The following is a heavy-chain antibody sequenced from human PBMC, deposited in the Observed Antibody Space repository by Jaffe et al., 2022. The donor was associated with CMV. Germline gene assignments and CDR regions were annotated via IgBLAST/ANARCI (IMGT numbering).Heavy chain of an antibody. CDR3: ARDWDVDTAMARDGYYYGMDV. CDR1: GFTFSDYY. D-gene: IGHD5-18*01. J-gene: IGHJ6*02. V-gene: IGHV3-11*01. Sequence: QVQLVESGGGLVKPGGSLRLSCAASGFTFSDYYMSWIRQAPGKGLEWVSYISSSGSTIYYADSVKGRFTISRDNAKNSLYLQMNSLRAEDTAVYYCARDWDVDTAMARDGYYYGMDVWGQGTTVTVSS. CDR2: ISSSGSTI.